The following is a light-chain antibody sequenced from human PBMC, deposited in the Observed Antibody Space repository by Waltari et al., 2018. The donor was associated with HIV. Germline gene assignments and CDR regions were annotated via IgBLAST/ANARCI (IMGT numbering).Light chain of an antibody. J-gene: IGKJ1*01. V-gene: IGKV1D-12*01. CDR3: QQTNTFPWT. CDR2: GSS. Sequence: IQLTQSPSSVSASVGDRVTSTCRASQDISTWLAWYQQKPGKAPNLLISGSSYLESGVPSRFSGSESGTTFTLTINSLQTEDFATYFCQQTNTFPWTFGQGTRVDIK. CDR1: QDISTW.